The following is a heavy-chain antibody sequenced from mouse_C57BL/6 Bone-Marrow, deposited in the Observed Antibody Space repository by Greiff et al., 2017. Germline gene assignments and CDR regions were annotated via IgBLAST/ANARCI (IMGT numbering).Heavy chain of an antibody. CDR3: TTCGNYFYAMDY. Sequence: DVKLQESGAELVRPGASVKLSCTASGFNIKDYYMHWVKQRPEQGLEWIGRIDPEDGDPESAPKFQGKATMTAETSSNTAYLQLSSLSSEDTAVYYCTTCGNYFYAMDYWGQGTSVTVSS. CDR1: GFNIKDYY. J-gene: IGHJ4*01. CDR2: IDPEDGDP. D-gene: IGHD2-1*01. V-gene: IGHV14-1*01.